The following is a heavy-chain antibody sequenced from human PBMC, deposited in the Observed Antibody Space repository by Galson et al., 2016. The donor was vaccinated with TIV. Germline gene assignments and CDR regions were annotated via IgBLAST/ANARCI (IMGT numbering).Heavy chain of an antibody. J-gene: IGHJ3*02. V-gene: IGHV6-1*01. CDR1: GDSVAAKTAD. CDR2: TFYRAKWYH. Sequence: CAISGDSVAAKTADWNWIRQSPSRGLEWLGRTFYRAKWYHDYDISVQGRITIDPDTSKNHFSLYLNSVTPEDMAIFYCSRLLEWTHEAFDTWGQGTMVTVSA. D-gene: IGHD3-3*01. CDR3: SRLLEWTHEAFDT.